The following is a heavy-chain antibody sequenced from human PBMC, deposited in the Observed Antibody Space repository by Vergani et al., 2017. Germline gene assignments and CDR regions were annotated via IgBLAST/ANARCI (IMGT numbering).Heavy chain of an antibody. CDR2: IWYDESRR. J-gene: IGHJ4*02. V-gene: IGHV3-30*02. CDR1: GFTFNSYG. CDR3: AKEGGGYCSGGTCYPEY. Sequence: QVQLVESGGGVVQPGGSLRLSCAAPGFTFNSYGLHWVCQAPRKGLGWVSAIWYDESRRYYGDSVESPFTISRDNSENTLYLHMKSRRPEDTAVYYCAKEGGGYCSGGTCYPEYWGQGTLVVVSS. D-gene: IGHD2-15*01.